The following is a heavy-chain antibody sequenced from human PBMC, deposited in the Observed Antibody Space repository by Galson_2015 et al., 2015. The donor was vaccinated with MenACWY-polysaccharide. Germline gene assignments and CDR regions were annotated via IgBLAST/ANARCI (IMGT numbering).Heavy chain of an antibody. CDR3: ARAIAVAGQRRDFDL. CDR1: GGSISSYY. V-gene: IGHV4-59*01. Sequence: LSLTCTVSGGSISSYYWNWIRQPPGKGLEWVGYINYSGSTNHNPSLKSRVTMSVDTSKNQFSLNLTSVTGADTAVYYCARAIAVAGQRRDFDLWGRGTLVTVSS. D-gene: IGHD6-19*01. J-gene: IGHJ2*01. CDR2: INYSGST.